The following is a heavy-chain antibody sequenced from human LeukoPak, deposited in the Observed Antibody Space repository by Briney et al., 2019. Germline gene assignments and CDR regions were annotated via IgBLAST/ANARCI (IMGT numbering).Heavy chain of an antibody. J-gene: IGHJ4*02. V-gene: IGHV3-21*01. CDR1: GFTFSSYS. CDR3: ARAWYYYDSSGYPIGC. D-gene: IGHD3-22*01. CDR2: ISSSSSYI. Sequence: GGSLRLSCAASGFTFSSYSMNWVRQAPGKGLEWVSSISSSSSYIYYADSVRGRFTISRDNAKNSLYLQMNSLRAEDTAVYYCARAWYYYDSSGYPIGCWGQGTLVTVSS.